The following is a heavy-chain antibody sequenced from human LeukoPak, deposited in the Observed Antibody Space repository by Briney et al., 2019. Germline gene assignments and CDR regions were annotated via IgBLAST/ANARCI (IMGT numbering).Heavy chain of an antibody. J-gene: IGHJ6*02. CDR1: GGSISHYY. D-gene: IGHD4/OR15-4a*01. Sequence: SENLSLTCTVSGGSISHYYWSWIRQPPGKGLEWIGYIYYSGTTNYNPSLKSRVTISVDTSKNQFSLKLNSVTAADTAVYYCAREDPRTKVPEGMDVWGQGTTVTVSS. CDR2: IYYSGTT. V-gene: IGHV4-59*01. CDR3: AREDPRTKVPEGMDV.